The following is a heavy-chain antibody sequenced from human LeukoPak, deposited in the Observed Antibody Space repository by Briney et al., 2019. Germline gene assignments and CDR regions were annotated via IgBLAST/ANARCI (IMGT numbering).Heavy chain of an antibody. Sequence: TGSNNYVSWIRQPPGKGLEWIGSIYYSGSTYYNPSLKSRVTISVDTSKNQFSLKLSSVTAADTAVYYCTRKVRGSSSHFDYWGQGTLVTVSS. J-gene: IGHJ4*02. D-gene: IGHD6-13*01. CDR1: TGSNNY. CDR2: IYYSGST. V-gene: IGHV4-39*01. CDR3: TRKVRGSSSHFDY.